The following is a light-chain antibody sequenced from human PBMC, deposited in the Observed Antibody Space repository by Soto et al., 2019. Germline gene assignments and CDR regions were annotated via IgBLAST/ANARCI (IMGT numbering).Light chain of an antibody. J-gene: IGKJ1*01. CDR3: QQYSNSPQT. CDR1: QSVRSSY. Sequence: EIVLTQSPSTLSLYPGAISTLSCRDSQSVRSSYLAWYQQKPGQAPRLLIYGASSRATGVPDRFSGSGSGTDFTLTSSRLEPGDFAVYYCQQYSNSPQTFGQGTKVDIK. CDR2: GAS. V-gene: IGKV3-20*01.